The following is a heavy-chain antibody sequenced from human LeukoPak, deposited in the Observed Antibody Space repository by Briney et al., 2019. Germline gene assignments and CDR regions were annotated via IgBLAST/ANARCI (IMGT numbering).Heavy chain of an antibody. CDR2: IYHSGST. Sequence: PSETLSLTCAVSGYSISSGYYWGWIRQPPGQGLAWIGSIYHSGSTYYNPSLKSRVTISVDTSKSQFSLKLSCLTAADTAVYYCARRVYGYYGSGSYFWFDYWGQGTLVTVSS. J-gene: IGHJ4*02. CDR3: ARRVYGYYGSGSYFWFDY. D-gene: IGHD3-10*01. V-gene: IGHV4-38-2*01. CDR1: GYSISSGYY.